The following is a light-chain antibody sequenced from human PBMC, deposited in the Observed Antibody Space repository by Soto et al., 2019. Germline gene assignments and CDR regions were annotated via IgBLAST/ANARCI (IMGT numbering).Light chain of an antibody. CDR1: QTISSW. J-gene: IGKJ1*01. CDR3: QKSYSSLRT. Sequence: DIQMTPSPSTLSGSVGDRVTITSRGRQTISSWLAWYQQKPGKAPRLLIYGASTMQSGVPSRFSGSGSGTDFTLTISSLQPEDFAVYYCQKSYSSLRTFGQGTKVDIK. CDR2: GAS. V-gene: IGKV1-39*01.